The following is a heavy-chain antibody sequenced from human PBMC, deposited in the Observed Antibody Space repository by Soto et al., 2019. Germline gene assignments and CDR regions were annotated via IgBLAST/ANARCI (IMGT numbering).Heavy chain of an antibody. Sequence: QVQLRESGPRLVKPSGTLSLTCAVSGGSISSSYWWTWVRQAPGKGLQWIGEIYHSGITNYNPSLGGXVXMXXDKSNNEFSLSLTSVTAADTAVYYCATLPPRIVVVFTDRPTWGQGIVVTVSS. V-gene: IGHV4-4*02. CDR2: IYHSGIT. CDR1: GGSISSSYW. CDR3: ATLPPRIVVVFTDRPT. D-gene: IGHD2-21*01. J-gene: IGHJ5*02.